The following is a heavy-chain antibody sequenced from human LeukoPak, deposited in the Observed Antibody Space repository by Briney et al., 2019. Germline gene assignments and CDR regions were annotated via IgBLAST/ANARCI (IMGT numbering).Heavy chain of an antibody. CDR2: INPSSGGT. CDR1: GYSFTAYY. V-gene: IGHV1-2*02. Sequence: GASVKVSFKASGYSFTAYYMHWVRQAPGHGLEWMGWINPSSGGTNYAQKFQGRVTMTRDTSITTAYLELSRLRSDDTAVYYCSTDWGSDRIFDYWGLGTLVTVSS. J-gene: IGHJ4*02. CDR3: STDWGSDRIFDY. D-gene: IGHD3-16*01.